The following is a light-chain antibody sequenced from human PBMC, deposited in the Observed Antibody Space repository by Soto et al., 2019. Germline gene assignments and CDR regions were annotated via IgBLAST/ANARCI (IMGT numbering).Light chain of an antibody. Sequence: EIVLTQSPGTLSLSPGERATLSCRASQSVSSSYLAWYQQKPGQAPRLLIYGASSRATGIPDRFSGSGSGTDFTLTISRLEPKDFAVYYCQQYGSSPLTFGGGTKV. CDR1: QSVSSSY. CDR3: QQYGSSPLT. CDR2: GAS. V-gene: IGKV3-20*01. J-gene: IGKJ4*01.